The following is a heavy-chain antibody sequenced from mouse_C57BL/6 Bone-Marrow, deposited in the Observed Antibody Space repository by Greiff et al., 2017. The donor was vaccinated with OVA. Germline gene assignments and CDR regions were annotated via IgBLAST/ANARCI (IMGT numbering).Heavy chain of an antibody. Sequence: EVQLVESGGGLVKPGGSLKLSCAASGFTFSSYAMSWVRQTPEKRLEWVATISDGGSYTYYPDNVKGRFTISRDNAKNNLYLQMSHLKSEDTAMYYCARDSNSFFYAMDYWGQGTSVTVSS. CDR3: ARDSNSFFYAMDY. CDR2: ISDGGSYT. J-gene: IGHJ4*01. D-gene: IGHD2-5*01. V-gene: IGHV5-4*01. CDR1: GFTFSSYA.